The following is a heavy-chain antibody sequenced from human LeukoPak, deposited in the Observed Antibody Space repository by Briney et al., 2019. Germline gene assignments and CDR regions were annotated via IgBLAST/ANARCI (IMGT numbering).Heavy chain of an antibody. V-gene: IGHV1-8*01. CDR2: MNPNSGNT. CDR3: ARGRGSGHKENWFDP. J-gene: IGHJ5*02. CDR1: GYTFTTYD. Sequence: ASVKVSFKSSGYTFTTYDINWVRQATGQGLEGMGWMNPNSGNTGYTQKFQGRVTMTRNTSISTAYMELSSLRSEDTAVYYCARGRGSGHKENWFDPWGQGTLVTVSS. D-gene: IGHD6-19*01.